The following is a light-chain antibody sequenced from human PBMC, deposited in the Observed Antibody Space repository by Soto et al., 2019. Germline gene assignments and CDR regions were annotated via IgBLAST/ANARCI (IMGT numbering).Light chain of an antibody. CDR3: QQYNSYSRT. Sequence: DIPMPQSPSTLSASVGDRVTITCRASQSISSWLAWYQQKPGKAPKLLIYKASSLESGVPSRFSGSGSGTEFTLPISSLQPDDFATYYCQQYNSYSRTFGQGTKVEIK. CDR2: KAS. CDR1: QSISSW. J-gene: IGKJ1*01. V-gene: IGKV1-5*03.